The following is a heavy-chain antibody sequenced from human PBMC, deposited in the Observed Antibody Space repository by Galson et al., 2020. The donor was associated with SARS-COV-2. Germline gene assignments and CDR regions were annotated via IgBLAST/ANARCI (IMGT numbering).Heavy chain of an antibody. V-gene: IGHV4-59*01. CDR2: IYYSGST. J-gene: IGHJ6*02. CDR3: ARGEHGLTGVDDYYGMDV. D-gene: IGHD7-27*01. CDR1: GGSISSYY. Sequence: TSETLSLTCTVSGGSISSYYWSWIRQPPGKGLEWIGYIYYSGSTNYNPSLKSRVTISVDTSKNQFSLKLSSVTAADTAVYYCARGEHGLTGVDDYYGMDVWGQGTTVTVSS.